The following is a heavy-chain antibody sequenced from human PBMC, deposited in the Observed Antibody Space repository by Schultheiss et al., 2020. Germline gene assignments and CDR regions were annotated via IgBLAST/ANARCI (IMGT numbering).Heavy chain of an antibody. Sequence: SETLSLTCTVSGGSISSSRYYWGWIRQPPGKGLEWIGEINHSGSTNYNPSLKSRVTISVDTSKNQFSLKLSSVTAADTAVYYCARAAGSTSRGYYYYYGVDVWGQGTTVNVYS. V-gene: IGHV4-39*07. J-gene: IGHJ6*02. CDR3: ARAAGSTSRGYYYYYGVDV. CDR2: INHSGST. CDR1: GGSISSSRYY. D-gene: IGHD2-2*01.